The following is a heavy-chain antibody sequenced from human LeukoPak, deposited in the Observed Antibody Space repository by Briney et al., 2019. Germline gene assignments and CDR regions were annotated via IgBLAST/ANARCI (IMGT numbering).Heavy chain of an antibody. CDR3: AQPDL. J-gene: IGHJ4*02. D-gene: IGHD2-21*02. CDR2: IRFDGSTK. CDR1: GITFRSSS. Sequence: PGGSLRLSCVASGITFRSSSMHWVRQAPGKGLEWLAFIRFDGSTKYYADSVKGRFTVSRDNSKSTLYLQMNSLRAEDTAVYYCAQPDLRGQGTLVTVSS. V-gene: IGHV3-30*02.